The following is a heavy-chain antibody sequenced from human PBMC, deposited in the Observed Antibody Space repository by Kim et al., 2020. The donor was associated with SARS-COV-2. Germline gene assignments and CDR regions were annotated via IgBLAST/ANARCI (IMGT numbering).Heavy chain of an antibody. D-gene: IGHD6-13*01. CDR3: ARGGNRGIAGD. CDR2: T. Sequence: TNYAASVKGRFTISRDNAKNSLYLQMNGLRAEDTAVYYCARGGNRGIAGDWGQGTLVTVSS. V-gene: IGHV3-11*03. J-gene: IGHJ4*02.